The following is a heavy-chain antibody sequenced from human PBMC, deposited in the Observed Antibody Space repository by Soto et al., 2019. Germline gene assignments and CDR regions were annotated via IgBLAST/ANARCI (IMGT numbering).Heavy chain of an antibody. J-gene: IGHJ4*02. CDR1: DGSISSYD. V-gene: IGHV4-59*08. D-gene: IGHD2-21*01. CDR3: ARRYGGAFDY. CDR2: IYYSGST. Sequence: QVQLQESGPGLVKPSETLSLTCTVSDGSISSYDSSLIRQPPGKGLEWIGYIYYSGSTNYNPSLKSRVTISVDTSKNQFSLKLSSVTAADTALYYCARRYGGAFDYSGQGTLVTVSS.